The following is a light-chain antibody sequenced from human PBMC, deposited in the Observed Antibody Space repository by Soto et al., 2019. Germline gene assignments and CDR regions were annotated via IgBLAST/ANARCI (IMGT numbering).Light chain of an antibody. CDR3: QQYYNYPLT. Sequence: DIQMTQSPSTLSASVGDRFTITCRASQSISNRLAWYQQTPGKAPKLLIFKASTSQSGVPSSFSGSGSGTEFTLTISSLQPGDFATYYCQQYYNYPLTFGQGTKVDIK. V-gene: IGKV1-5*03. CDR2: KAS. CDR1: QSISNR. J-gene: IGKJ1*01.